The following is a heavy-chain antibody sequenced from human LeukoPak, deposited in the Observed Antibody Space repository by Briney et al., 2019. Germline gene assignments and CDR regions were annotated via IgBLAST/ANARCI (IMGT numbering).Heavy chain of an antibody. CDR3: ARDRIGWFDY. D-gene: IGHD3-3*02. CDR1: GFTVSSNY. V-gene: IGHV3-66*02. Sequence: GGSLRLSCVASGFTVSSNYMSWVRRAPGKGPEWVSIIYSVGSTYYTDSVKGRFTISRDNSKNTLYLQMNSLRREDTAVYYCARDRIGWFDYWGQGTLVTVSS. J-gene: IGHJ5*01. CDR2: IYSVGST.